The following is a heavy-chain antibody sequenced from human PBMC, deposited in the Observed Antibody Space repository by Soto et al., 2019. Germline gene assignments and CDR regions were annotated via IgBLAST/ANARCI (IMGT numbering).Heavy chain of an antibody. CDR1: GFSFGDSA. J-gene: IGHJ4*02. Sequence: GGSLRLSCAASGFSFGDSAMSWVRQPPGKGLEWLAAVNPDGSDTFYADSVKGRFTISRDNSQNTVNLQMNSLRVEDTAVYYCAKQLGYCSSGRCYFDYWGQGTQVTVSS. CDR3: AKQLGYCSSGRCYFDY. V-gene: IGHV3-23*01. CDR2: VNPDGSDT. D-gene: IGHD2-2*01.